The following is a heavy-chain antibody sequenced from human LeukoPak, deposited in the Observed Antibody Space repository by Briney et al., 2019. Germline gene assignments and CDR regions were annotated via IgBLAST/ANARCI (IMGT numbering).Heavy chain of an antibody. Sequence: SETLSLTCTVSGGSISSYYWSWIRQPAGKGLEWIGRIYTSGSTNYNPSLESRVTMSVDTSKNQFSLKLSSVTAADTAVYYCAREPLIHCSSTSCYSPLDYWGQGTLVTVSS. J-gene: IGHJ4*02. CDR2: IYTSGST. CDR1: GGSISSYY. V-gene: IGHV4-4*07. D-gene: IGHD2-2*01. CDR3: AREPLIHCSSTSCYSPLDY.